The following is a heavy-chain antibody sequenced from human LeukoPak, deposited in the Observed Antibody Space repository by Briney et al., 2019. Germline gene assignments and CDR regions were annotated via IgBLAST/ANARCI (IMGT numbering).Heavy chain of an antibody. D-gene: IGHD3-22*01. CDR3: AKDTYDSSFQGMDY. J-gene: IGHJ4*02. CDR1: GFTFDDYA. Sequence: GGSLRLSCAASGFTFDDYAMHWVRQAPGKGLEWVSGISWNSGSIGYADSVKGRFTISRDNAKNSLYLQMNSLRAEDTALYYCAKDTYDSSFQGMDYWGQGTLVAVSS. CDR2: ISWNSGSI. V-gene: IGHV3-9*01.